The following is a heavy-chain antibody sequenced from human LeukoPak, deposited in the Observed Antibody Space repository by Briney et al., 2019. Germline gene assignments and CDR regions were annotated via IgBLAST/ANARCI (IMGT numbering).Heavy chain of an antibody. J-gene: IGHJ4*02. V-gene: IGHV3-53*01. CDR1: EFSVGSNY. CDR2: IYSGGST. Sequence: GGSLRLSCAASEFSVGSNYMTWVRQAPGKGLEWVSVIYSGGSTYYADSVKGRFTISRDNSKNTLYLQMNSLRAEDTAVYYCARESRYYYGSGSYYGYFDYWGQGTLVTVSS. D-gene: IGHD3-10*01. CDR3: ARESRYYYGSGSYYGYFDY.